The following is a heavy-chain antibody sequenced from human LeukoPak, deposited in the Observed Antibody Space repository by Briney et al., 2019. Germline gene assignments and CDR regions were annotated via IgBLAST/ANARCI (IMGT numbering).Heavy chain of an antibody. CDR1: GGSVSSGSYY. CDR3: ASATSFRGYSYGFADY. V-gene: IGHV4-61*01. CDR2: IYYSGST. D-gene: IGHD5-18*01. J-gene: IGHJ4*02. Sequence: PSETLSLTCTVSGGSVSSGSYYWRWIRQPPGKGLEWIGYIYYSGSTNYNPSLKSRVTISVDTSKNQFSLKLSSVTAADTAVYYCASATSFRGYSYGFADYWGQGTLVTVSS.